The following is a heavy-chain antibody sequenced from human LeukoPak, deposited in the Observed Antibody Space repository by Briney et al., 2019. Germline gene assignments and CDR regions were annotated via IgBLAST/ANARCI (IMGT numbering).Heavy chain of an antibody. CDR3: AREFVVATRYGRGEGY. J-gene: IGHJ4*02. Sequence: ASVKVSCKASGYTFTGYYMHWVRQAPGQGLEWMGWINPNSGGTNYAQKFQGRVTMTRDTSISTAYMELSRLRSDDTAVYYCAREFVVATRYGRGEGYWGRGTLVTVSS. D-gene: IGHD5-12*01. CDR2: INPNSGGT. V-gene: IGHV1-2*02. CDR1: GYTFTGYY.